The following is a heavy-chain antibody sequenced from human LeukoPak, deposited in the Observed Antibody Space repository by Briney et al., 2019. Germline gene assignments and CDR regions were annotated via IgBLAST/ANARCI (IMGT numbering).Heavy chain of an antibody. Sequence: SETLSLTCAVSGGSISSGGYSWSWIRQPPGKGLEWIGYIYHSGSTYYNPSLKSRVTISVDTSKNQFSLKLSSVTAADTAVYYCARTRGYSYGSDFDYWGQGTLVTVSS. CDR2: IYHSGST. D-gene: IGHD5-18*01. CDR1: GGSISSGGYS. CDR3: ARTRGYSYGSDFDY. J-gene: IGHJ4*02. V-gene: IGHV4-30-2*01.